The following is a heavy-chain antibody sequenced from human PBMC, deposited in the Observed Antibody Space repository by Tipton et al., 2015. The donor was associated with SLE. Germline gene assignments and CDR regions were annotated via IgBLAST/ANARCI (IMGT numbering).Heavy chain of an antibody. CDR3: ARELGIVGGTGYYYGMDV. CDR1: GSSLSSNF. D-gene: IGHD1-26*01. CDR2: INRDGSDT. Sequence: SLRLSCAASGSSLSSNFMHWVRQGPGKGLVWVSRINRDGSDTKYADSVKGRFTISRDNAKNSLYLQMNSLRAEDTAVYYCARELGIVGGTGYYYGMDVWGQGTTVTVSS. V-gene: IGHV3-74*03. J-gene: IGHJ6*02.